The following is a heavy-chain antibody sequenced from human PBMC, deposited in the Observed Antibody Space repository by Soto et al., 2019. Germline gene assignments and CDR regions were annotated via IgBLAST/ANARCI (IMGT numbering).Heavy chain of an antibody. CDR1: NGSISNFY. J-gene: IGHJ5*02. Sequence: SSETLSLTCTVSNGSISNFYWNWIRQSAGKGLEWIGRIHGSGSATYNPSLRSRVTMSVDTSKNQFSLKVNSVTGADTAVYYCARSSHKESWFDPWGQGTLVTVS. D-gene: IGHD6-13*01. V-gene: IGHV4-4*07. CDR3: ARSSHKESWFDP. CDR2: IHGSGSA.